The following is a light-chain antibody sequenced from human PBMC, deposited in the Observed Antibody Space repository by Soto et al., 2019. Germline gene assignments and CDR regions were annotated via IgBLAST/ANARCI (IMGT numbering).Light chain of an antibody. J-gene: IGLJ2*01. V-gene: IGLV2-8*01. CDR1: SSDVGGNNY. CDR2: EVS. Sequence: QSALTQPPSASGSPGQSVTISCTGTSSDVGGNNYVSWYQQHPGKVPKLLIYEVSKRPSGVPDRFSGSKSGNTASLTVSGLQAEDEGDYDCSSYAGSNNFVVFGGGTKLTVL. CDR3: SSYAGSNNFVV.